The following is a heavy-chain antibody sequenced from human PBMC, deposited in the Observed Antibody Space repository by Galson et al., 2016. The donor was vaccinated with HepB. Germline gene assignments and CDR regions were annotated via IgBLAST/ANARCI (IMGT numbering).Heavy chain of an antibody. CDR2: IWPGDSDT. CDR3: ARQGDHSNQWSPFAD. Sequence: QSGAEVKMPGESLKISCKGSGYTFSSYWIAWVRQMPGKGLEWMGIIWPGDSDTRYSPSFQGQVTVSADKSINVAYLQGSSLKASDTAMYYCARQGDHSNQWSPFADWGQGTLVAVSS. D-gene: IGHD2-15*01. CDR1: GYTFSSYW. J-gene: IGHJ4*02. V-gene: IGHV5-51*01.